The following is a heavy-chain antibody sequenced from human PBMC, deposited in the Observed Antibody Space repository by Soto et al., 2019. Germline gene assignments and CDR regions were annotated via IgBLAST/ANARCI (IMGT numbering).Heavy chain of an antibody. V-gene: IGHV1-69*13. Sequence: ASVKVSCKTSGGTFGSYAISWVRQAPGQGLEWMGGIIPIFSTPNYAQKFQGRVTITADESTSTAYMELSSLRSEDTAVYYCARPIQYYFDTSAQSAWFDPWGQGTLVSVSS. D-gene: IGHD3-22*01. CDR1: GGTFGSYA. CDR2: IIPIFSTP. CDR3: ARPIQYYFDTSAQSAWFDP. J-gene: IGHJ5*02.